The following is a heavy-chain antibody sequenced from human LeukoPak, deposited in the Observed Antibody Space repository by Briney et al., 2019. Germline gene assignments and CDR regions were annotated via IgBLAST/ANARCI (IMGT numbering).Heavy chain of an antibody. CDR2: IARDGGAK. J-gene: IGHJ4*02. V-gene: IGHV3-30*03. Sequence: GGSLRLSCAASGFTLDDYAMRWVRQAPGKGLEWVSVIARDGGAKFYADSVKGRFTLSRDNSKNMFFLQMNFLTVEDTAIYYCAREATWGQWYFDHWGQGTPVTVSS. CDR3: AREATWGQWYFDH. D-gene: IGHD6-19*01. CDR1: GFTLDDYA.